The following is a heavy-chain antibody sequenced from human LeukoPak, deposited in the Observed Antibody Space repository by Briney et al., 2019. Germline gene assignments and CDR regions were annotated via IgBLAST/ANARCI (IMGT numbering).Heavy chain of an antibody. Sequence: PGGCLRLSCTAPGSRFDDHGMAWVRQVPGKGLEWVCGINWNGGSTGYADSVKGRFTISRDNAKNSLYLQMNSLRADDTALYYCARGDSSGWYFDDWGQGTLVTVSS. CDR1: GSRFDDHG. V-gene: IGHV3-20*04. J-gene: IGHJ4*02. CDR2: INWNGGST. D-gene: IGHD6-19*01. CDR3: ARGDSSGWYFDD.